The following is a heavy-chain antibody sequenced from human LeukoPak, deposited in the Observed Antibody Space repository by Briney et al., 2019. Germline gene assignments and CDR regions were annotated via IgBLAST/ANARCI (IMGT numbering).Heavy chain of an antibody. CDR3: ANGGSGWYYFDY. J-gene: IGHJ4*02. CDR1: GFTFSSYP. Sequence: GGSLRLSCAASGFTFSSYPMHWVRQAPGKGLEWVAVISYDGSNKYYADSVKGRFTISRDNSKNTLYLQMNSLRAEDTAVYYCANGGSGWYYFDYWGQGTLVTVSS. V-gene: IGHV3-30*04. D-gene: IGHD6-19*01. CDR2: ISYDGSNK.